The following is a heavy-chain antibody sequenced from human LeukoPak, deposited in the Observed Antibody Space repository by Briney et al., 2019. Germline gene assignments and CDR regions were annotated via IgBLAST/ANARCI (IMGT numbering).Heavy chain of an antibody. Sequence: ASVKVSCKASGYTFTSYDINWVRQATGQGLEWMGWMNPNSGNTGYAQKFQGRVTMTRNTSISTAYMELSSLRSEDTAVYYCARAMVRGVIRGVYYFDYWGQGTLVTVSS. CDR3: ARAMVRGVIRGVYYFDY. D-gene: IGHD3-10*01. CDR1: GYTFTSYD. J-gene: IGHJ4*02. CDR2: MNPNSGNT. V-gene: IGHV1-8*01.